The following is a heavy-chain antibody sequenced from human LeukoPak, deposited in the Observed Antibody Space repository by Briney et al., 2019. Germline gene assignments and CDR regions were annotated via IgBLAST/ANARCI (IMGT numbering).Heavy chain of an antibody. J-gene: IGHJ3*02. CDR1: GFTFSSYS. D-gene: IGHD3-22*01. CDR2: ISSSSSYI. CDR3: ARESTMIVVVPSLDI. V-gene: IGHV3-21*01. Sequence: GGSLRLSCAASGFTFSSYSMNWVRQAPGKGLEWVSSISSSSSYIYYADSVKGRFTISRDNAKNSLYLLMNSLRAEDTAVYYCARESTMIVVVPSLDIWGQGTMVTVSS.